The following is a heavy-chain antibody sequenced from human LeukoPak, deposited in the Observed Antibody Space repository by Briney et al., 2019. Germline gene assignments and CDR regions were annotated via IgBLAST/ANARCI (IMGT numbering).Heavy chain of an antibody. Sequence: HSGGSLRLSCAASGFTFSNYWMSWVRQAPGKGLEWVANIKQDGSQKYYVDSVKGRFTISRDNAKNSQYLQMNSLRAEDTAMYYCARIGYSSSSFDYWGQETLVTVSS. V-gene: IGHV3-7*01. CDR3: ARIGYSSSSFDY. J-gene: IGHJ4*02. CDR1: GFTFSNYW. D-gene: IGHD6-6*01. CDR2: IKQDGSQK.